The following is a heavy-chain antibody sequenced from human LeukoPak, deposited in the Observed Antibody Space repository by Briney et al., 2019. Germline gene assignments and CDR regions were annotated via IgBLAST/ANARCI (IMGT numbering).Heavy chain of an antibody. CDR1: GFTFDDYG. J-gene: IGHJ4*02. CDR3: AREVNYYGSGSYYGPYYFDY. D-gene: IGHD3-10*01. CDR2: INWNGGST. Sequence: GGSLRLSCAASGFTFDDYGMSWVRQAPGKGLEWVSGINWNGGSTGYADSVKGRFPISRDNAKNSLYLQMNSLRAEDTALYYCAREVNYYGSGSYYGPYYFDYWGQGTLVTVSS. V-gene: IGHV3-20*04.